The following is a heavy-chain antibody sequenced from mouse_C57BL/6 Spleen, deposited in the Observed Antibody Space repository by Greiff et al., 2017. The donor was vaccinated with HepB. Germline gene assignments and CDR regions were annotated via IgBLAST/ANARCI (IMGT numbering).Heavy chain of an antibody. V-gene: IGHV1-64*01. CDR2: IHPNSGST. CDR3: ARNSSGYDPFAY. CDR1: GYTFTSYW. Sequence: QVQLQQPGAELVKPGASVKLSCKASGYTFTSYWMHWVKQRPGQGLEWIGMIHPNSGSTNYNEKFKSKATLTVDKSSSTAYMQLSSLTSEDSAVYYCARNSSGYDPFAYWGQGTLVTVSA. D-gene: IGHD3-2*02. J-gene: IGHJ3*01.